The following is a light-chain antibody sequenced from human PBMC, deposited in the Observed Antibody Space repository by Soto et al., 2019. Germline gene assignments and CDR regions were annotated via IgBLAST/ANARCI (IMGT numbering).Light chain of an antibody. CDR2: EVS. CDR1: SSDVGGYNY. J-gene: IGLJ1*01. Sequence: QSALTQPPSASWSPGQSVTISCTRTSSDVGGYNYVSWYQQHPGKAPKVVFYEVSKRPSGVPDRFSGSKSGNTASLTVSGLQAEDEADYYCTSYVGGNNHYVFGTG. CDR3: TSYVGGNNHYV. V-gene: IGLV2-8*01.